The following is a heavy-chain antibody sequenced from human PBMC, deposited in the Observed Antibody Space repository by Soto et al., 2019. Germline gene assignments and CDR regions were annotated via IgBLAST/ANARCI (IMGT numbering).Heavy chain of an antibody. CDR1: GYTFTSYA. J-gene: IGHJ4*02. Sequence: ASVKVSCKASGYTFTSYAMHWVRQAPGQRLEWMGWINAGNGNTKYPQKFQGRVTITRDTSASTAYMELSSLRSEDTAVYYCARGFFGVVINLDYWGQGPLVTVSS. CDR2: INAGNGNT. D-gene: IGHD3-3*01. V-gene: IGHV1-3*01. CDR3: ARGFFGVVINLDY.